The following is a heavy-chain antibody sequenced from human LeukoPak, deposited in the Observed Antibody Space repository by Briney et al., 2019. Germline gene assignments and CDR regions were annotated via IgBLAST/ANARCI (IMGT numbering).Heavy chain of an antibody. J-gene: IGHJ3*02. CDR2: INPNSGGT. Sequence: GASVKVSCKASGYTFTGYYMHWVRQAPGQGLEWMGWINPNSGGTNYAQKFQGRVTMTRDTSISTAYMELSRLRSDDTAVYYCARDREDYGDYVGVSSAFDIWGQGTMVTVSS. D-gene: IGHD4-17*01. V-gene: IGHV1-2*02. CDR3: ARDREDYGDYVGVSSAFDI. CDR1: GYTFTGYY.